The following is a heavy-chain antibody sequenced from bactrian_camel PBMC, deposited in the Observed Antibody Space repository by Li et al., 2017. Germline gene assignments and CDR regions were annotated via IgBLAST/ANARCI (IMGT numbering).Heavy chain of an antibody. CDR1: GFGVSSRC. Sequence: VQLVESGGGSVQAGGSLALSCVVSGFGVSSRCMAWFRQAPGQECEGVAHIDGDGTTVYADSVKGRFTVSRDNDKNTLTLNMNGLKPGDSAIYYCAADSRSQLCNHVGNLPYMTDSGQGTQVTVS. CDR2: IDGDGTT. CDR3: AADSRSQLCNHVGNLPYMTD. D-gene: IGHD3*01. V-gene: IGHV3S53*01. J-gene: IGHJ4*01.